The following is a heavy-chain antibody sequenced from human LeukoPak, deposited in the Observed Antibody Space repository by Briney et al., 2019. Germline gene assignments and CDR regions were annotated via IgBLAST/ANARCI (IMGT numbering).Heavy chain of an antibody. CDR3: ATEGDCSGGSCPPNY. CDR1: GGTFSSYA. CDR2: IIPIFGTA. D-gene: IGHD2-15*01. J-gene: IGHJ4*01. V-gene: IGHV1-69*13. Sequence: GASVKVSCKASGGTFSSYAISWVRQAPGQGLEWMGGIIPIFGTANYAQKFQGRVTITADESTSTAYMELSSLRSEDTAVYYCATEGDCSGGSCPPNYWGHGTLVTVSS.